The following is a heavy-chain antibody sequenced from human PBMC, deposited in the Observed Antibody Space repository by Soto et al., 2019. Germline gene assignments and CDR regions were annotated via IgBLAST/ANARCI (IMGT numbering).Heavy chain of an antibody. D-gene: IGHD6-13*01. CDR3: ARDLGQQLFDY. J-gene: IGHJ4*02. CDR1: GYTFTSYG. Sequence: QVKRVQSGVEVKKPGASVKSSAKPSGYTFTSYGITWVRQPPGQGLEWMGWISAYNGNKKYAQKLQGRVTMTTDTSTSTAYMELRSLRSDDTAVYYCARDLGQQLFDYWGQGTLVTVSS. CDR2: ISAYNGNK. V-gene: IGHV1-18*01.